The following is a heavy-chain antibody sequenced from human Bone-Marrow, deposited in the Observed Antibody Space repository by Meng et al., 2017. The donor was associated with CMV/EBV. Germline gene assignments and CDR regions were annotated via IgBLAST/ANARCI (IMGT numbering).Heavy chain of an antibody. J-gene: IGHJ1*01. CDR2: IKQDGSEK. CDR3: ARAIYGSGSYYNERGSNGY. V-gene: IGHV3-7*01. Sequence: GESLKISCAASGFTFSSYWMSWVRQAPGKGLEWVANIKQDGSEKYYVDSVKGRFTISRDNAKNSLYLQMNSLRAEDTAVYYCARAIYGSGSYYNERGSNGYWGQGTQVTVPS. D-gene: IGHD3-10*01. CDR1: GFTFSSYW.